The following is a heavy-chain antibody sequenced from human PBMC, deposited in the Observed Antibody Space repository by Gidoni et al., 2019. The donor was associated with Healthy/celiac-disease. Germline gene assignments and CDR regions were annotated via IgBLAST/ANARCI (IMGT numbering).Heavy chain of an antibody. CDR3: ARRRGPVEMATMGIVYNWFDP. J-gene: IGHJ5*02. Sequence: GKLLEWMGIIYPGDSDTRYSPSFQGQVTISADKSISTAYLQWSSLKASDTAMYYCARRRGPVEMATMGIVYNWFDPWGQGTLVTVSS. D-gene: IGHD5-12*01. CDR2: IYPGDSDT. V-gene: IGHV5-51*01.